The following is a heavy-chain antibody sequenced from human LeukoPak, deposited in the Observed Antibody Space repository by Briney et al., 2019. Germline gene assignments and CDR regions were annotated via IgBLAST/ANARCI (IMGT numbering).Heavy chain of an antibody. Sequence: GGSLRLSCAASGFTFSSYGMHWVRQAPGKGLEWVSAISGSGGSTYYADSVKGRFIISRDNSKNTLYLQMNSLRAEDTAVYYCAKEGSGSYYPWYYFDYWGQGTLVTVSS. CDR2: ISGSGGST. D-gene: IGHD1-26*01. V-gene: IGHV3-23*01. CDR3: AKEGSGSYYPWYYFDY. J-gene: IGHJ4*02. CDR1: GFTFSSYG.